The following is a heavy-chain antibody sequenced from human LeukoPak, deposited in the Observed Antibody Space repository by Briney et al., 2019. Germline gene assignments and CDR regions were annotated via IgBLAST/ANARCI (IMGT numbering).Heavy chain of an antibody. Sequence: TGGSLGLSCAASGFTFTSHAMSWVRQAPGKGLEWVSVISGSGATTYYADSVKGRFTISRGNSQNTLYLQMNSLRAEDTAVYYCARGYCSGGSCYSGEYYFDYWGQGTLVTVSS. J-gene: IGHJ4*02. CDR2: ISGSGATT. CDR3: ARGYCSGGSCYSGEYYFDY. V-gene: IGHV3-23*01. CDR1: GFTFTSHA. D-gene: IGHD2-15*01.